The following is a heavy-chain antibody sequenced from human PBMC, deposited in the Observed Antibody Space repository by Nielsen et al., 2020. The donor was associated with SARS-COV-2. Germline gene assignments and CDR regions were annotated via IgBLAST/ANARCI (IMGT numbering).Heavy chain of an antibody. CDR1: GYTLTEFS. Sequence: ASVQVSCKVSGYTLTEFSMHWVRQPPAKGLEWMGGFDPEDGETIYAQKFQGRVTMTEDTSTDTAYMELSSLRSEDTAVYYCATGGDYYDSSGYYHYYGMDVWGQGTTVTVSS. CDR2: FDPEDGET. V-gene: IGHV1-24*01. D-gene: IGHD3-22*01. CDR3: ATGGDYYDSSGYYHYYGMDV. J-gene: IGHJ6*02.